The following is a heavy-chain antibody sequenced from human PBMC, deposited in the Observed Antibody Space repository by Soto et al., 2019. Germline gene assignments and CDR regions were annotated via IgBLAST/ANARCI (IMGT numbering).Heavy chain of an antibody. CDR2: INAGNGNT. D-gene: IGHD2-21*02. V-gene: IGHV1-3*01. J-gene: IGHJ4*02. CDR3: ARDVVVTAGPAY. CDR1: GYTFSSYA. Sequence: GASVKVSCKASGYTFSSYAMHWVRQAPGQRLEWMGWINAGNGNTKYSQKFQDRVTITRDTSANTAYMELSSLRSEDTAVFYCARDVVVTAGPAYWGQGTLVTV.